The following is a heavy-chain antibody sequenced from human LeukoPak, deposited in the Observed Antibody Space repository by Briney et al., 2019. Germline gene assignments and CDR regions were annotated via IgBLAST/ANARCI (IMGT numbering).Heavy chain of an antibody. J-gene: IGHJ4*02. Sequence: SETLSLTCAVYGGSFSGYYWGWIRQPPGKGLEWIGEINHSGSTNYNPSLKSRVTISVDTSKNQFSLKLSSVTAADTAVYYCARAKYSSSWFDYWGQGTLVTVSS. CDR3: ARAKYSSSWFDY. CDR1: GGSFSGYY. D-gene: IGHD6-13*01. CDR2: INHSGST. V-gene: IGHV4-34*01.